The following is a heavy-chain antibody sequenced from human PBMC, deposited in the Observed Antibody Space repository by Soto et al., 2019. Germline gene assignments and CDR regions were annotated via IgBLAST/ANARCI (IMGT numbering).Heavy chain of an antibody. CDR1: GYTFTSYY. J-gene: IGHJ3*02. CDR2: INPSGGST. D-gene: IGHD6-13*01. CDR3: ARVRLGYSSSWYGSPNAFDI. V-gene: IGHV1-46*03. Sequence: AASVKVSCKASGYTFTSYYMHWVRQAPGQGLEWMGIINPSGGSTSYAQKFQGRVTMTRDTSTSTVYMELSSLRSEDTAVYYCARVRLGYSSSWYGSPNAFDIWGQGTMVTVSS.